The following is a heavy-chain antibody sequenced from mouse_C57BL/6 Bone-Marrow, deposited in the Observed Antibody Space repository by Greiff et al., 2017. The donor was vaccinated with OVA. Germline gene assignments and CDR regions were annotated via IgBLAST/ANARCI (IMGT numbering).Heavy chain of an antibody. CDR2: IWSGGST. J-gene: IGHJ2*01. D-gene: IGHD1-1*01. CDR1: GFSLTSYG. CDR3: ARKGVVGYYFDY. Sequence: VQLQQSGPGLVQPSQSLSITCTVSGFSLTSYGVHWVRQSPGKGLEWLGVIWSGGSTDYTAAFISRLSISKDNAKSQVFFKMNSLQADDTAIYYCARKGVVGYYFDYWGQGTTLTVSS. V-gene: IGHV2-2*01.